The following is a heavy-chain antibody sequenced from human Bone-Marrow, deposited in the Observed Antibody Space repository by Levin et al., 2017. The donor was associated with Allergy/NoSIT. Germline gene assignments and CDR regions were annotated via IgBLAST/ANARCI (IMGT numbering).Heavy chain of an antibody. CDR3: CRGSSWYYIDL. CDR1: GYTLVDYS. V-gene: IGHV1-2*02. CDR2: IKPKTGET. J-gene: IGHJ4*02. Sequence: PGESLKISCKTSGYTLVDYSMHWVRQAPGQGLEWMGVIKPKTGETDFVQRFKDRVTLASDPSSSQVYMELSRLKSDDTATYFCCRGSSWYYIDLWGQGTLVVVSS. D-gene: IGHD6-13*01.